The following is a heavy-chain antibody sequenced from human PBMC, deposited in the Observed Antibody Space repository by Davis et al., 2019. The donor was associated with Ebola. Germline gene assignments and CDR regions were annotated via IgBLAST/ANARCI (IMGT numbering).Heavy chain of an antibody. Sequence: PGGSLRLSCAASGFTFSNAWMSWVRQAPGKGLEWVSAISGSGGSTYYADSVKGRFTISRDNSKNTLYLQMNSLRAEDTAVYYCAKDPATVTTWFDYWGQGTLVTVSS. J-gene: IGHJ4*02. CDR2: ISGSGGST. V-gene: IGHV3-23*01. CDR1: GFTFSNAW. CDR3: AKDPATVTTWFDY. D-gene: IGHD4-17*01.